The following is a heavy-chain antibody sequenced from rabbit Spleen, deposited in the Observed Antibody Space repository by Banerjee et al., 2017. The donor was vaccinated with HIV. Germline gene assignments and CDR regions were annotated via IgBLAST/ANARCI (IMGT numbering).Heavy chain of an antibody. CDR2: IYTGSGGYT. V-gene: IGHV1S45*01. D-gene: IGHD6-1*01. CDR3: ARNYYNYGGAGYAYVGFKL. J-gene: IGHJ4*01. CDR1: GFSFSDRDV. Sequence: QEQLVESGGGLVKPEGSLTLACKASGFSFSDRDVMCWVRQAPGKGLQWIACIYTGSGGYTYYASWAKGRFTISKASSTTVTLQMTSLTAADTATYFCARNYYNYGGAGYAYVGFKLWGQGTLVTVS.